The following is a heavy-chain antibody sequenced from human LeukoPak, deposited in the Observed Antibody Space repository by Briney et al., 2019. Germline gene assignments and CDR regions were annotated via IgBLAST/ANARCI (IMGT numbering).Heavy chain of an antibody. J-gene: IGHJ4*02. CDR2: IKHDGSEK. D-gene: IGHD3-3*01. Sequence: GGSLRLSCAASGFTFSSYAMTWVRQAPGKGLEWVASIKHDGSEKYYVDSVRGRFTISRDNTKNLLYLQMSSLRAEDTAVYYCATDRGWRTSGYYLYYFEYWGQGTLVTFSS. CDR3: ATDRGWRTSGYYLYYFEY. V-gene: IGHV3-7*01. CDR1: GFTFSSYA.